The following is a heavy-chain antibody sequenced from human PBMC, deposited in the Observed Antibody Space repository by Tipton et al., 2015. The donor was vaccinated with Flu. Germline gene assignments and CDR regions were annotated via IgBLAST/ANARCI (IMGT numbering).Heavy chain of an antibody. CDR2: ISSSGSTI. V-gene: IGHV3-11*01. CDR3: ARERRYCSSTSCYGGPCFDY. Sequence: SLRLSCAASGFTFSDYYMSWIRQAPGKGLEWVSYISSSGSTIYYADSVKGRFTISRDNANNSLYLQMNSLRAEDTAVYYCARERRYCSSTSCYGGPCFDYWGQGTLVTVSS. J-gene: IGHJ4*02. CDR1: GFTFSDYY. D-gene: IGHD2-2*01.